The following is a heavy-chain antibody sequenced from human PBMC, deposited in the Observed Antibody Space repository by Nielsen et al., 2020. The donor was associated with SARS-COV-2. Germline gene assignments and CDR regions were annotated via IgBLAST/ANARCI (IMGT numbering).Heavy chain of an antibody. D-gene: IGHD6-13*01. Sequence: SETLSLTCSVSGGSISGYYWSWIRQPPGKGLEWIGYIYYSGDTKYNPSLKSRVTISVDMSKNQFSLRLSSVTAADTAVYYCARVRHIAAEIDYWGQGTLVTVSS. CDR1: GGSISGYY. J-gene: IGHJ4*02. V-gene: IGHV4-59*01. CDR2: IYYSGDT. CDR3: ARVRHIAAEIDY.